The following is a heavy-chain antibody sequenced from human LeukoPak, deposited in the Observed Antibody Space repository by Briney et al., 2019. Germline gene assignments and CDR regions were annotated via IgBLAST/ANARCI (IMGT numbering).Heavy chain of an antibody. CDR3: AKVRYDSSGYQSPHFDY. CDR1: GFTFSSYA. Sequence: GGSLRLSCAASGFTFSSYAMSWVRQAPGKGLEWVSVISGSGSSTYYADSVKGRFTISRDNSKNTLYLQMNSLRAEDTAVYYCAKVRYDSSGYQSPHFDYWGQGTLVTVSS. J-gene: IGHJ4*02. CDR2: ISGSGSST. D-gene: IGHD3-22*01. V-gene: IGHV3-23*01.